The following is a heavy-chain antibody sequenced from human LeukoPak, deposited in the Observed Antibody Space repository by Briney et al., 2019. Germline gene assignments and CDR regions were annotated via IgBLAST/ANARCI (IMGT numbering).Heavy chain of an antibody. Sequence: SETLSLTCAVSGGSISSSNWWSWVRQPPGKGLEWIGEIYHSGSTNYNPSLKSRVTISVDKSKNQFSLKLSSVTAAGTAVYYCARAKNYYGSGSYRNWFDPWGQGTLVTVSS. D-gene: IGHD3-10*01. V-gene: IGHV4-4*02. CDR2: IYHSGST. J-gene: IGHJ5*02. CDR3: ARAKNYYGSGSYRNWFDP. CDR1: GGSISSSNW.